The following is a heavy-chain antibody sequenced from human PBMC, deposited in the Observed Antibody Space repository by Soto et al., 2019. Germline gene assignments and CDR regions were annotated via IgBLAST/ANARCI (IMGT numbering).Heavy chain of an antibody. CDR3: ARGPPFCR. J-gene: IGHJ4*02. Sequence: SETLSVTCTVSCGSISSDYWSWIRQPPGKGLEWIGYIYYSGSTNYNPSLKSRVTISVDTSKNQFSLKLSSVTAADTAVYYCARGPPFCRWGQGTLVTVSS. CDR1: CGSISSDY. V-gene: IGHV4-59*12. CDR2: IYYSGST. D-gene: IGHD3-3*01.